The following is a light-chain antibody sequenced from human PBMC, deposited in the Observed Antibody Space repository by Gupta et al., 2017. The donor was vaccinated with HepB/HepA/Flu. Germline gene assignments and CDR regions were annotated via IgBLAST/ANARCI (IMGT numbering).Light chain of an antibody. V-gene: IGKV3-11*01. J-gene: IGKJ1*01. CDR3: YQHNNSPTLT. CDR2: DAS. Sequence: EIVLTQSPATLSLSPGERATLSCRASQSVSSHLAWYQQKPGQAPRLLIYDASNRATGIPARFIGSGGGKEFTITTSSREQEDFAGYYCYQHNNSPTLTFGQGTKVEIK. CDR1: QSVSSH.